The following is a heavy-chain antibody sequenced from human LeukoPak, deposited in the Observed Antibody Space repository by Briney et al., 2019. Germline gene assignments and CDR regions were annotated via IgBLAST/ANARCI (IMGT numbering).Heavy chain of an antibody. CDR1: RFTFRTYS. D-gene: IGHD4-17*01. CDR2: ISSGSTNI. J-gene: IGHJ3*02. V-gene: IGHV3-48*01. Sequence: PGGSLRLSXVASRFTFRTYSMNWVRQAPGRGLEWVSYISSGSTNIYYKDSVKGRFIVSRDNAKNSLYLHMASLRAEDTAVYYCVRNDGDNAFDIWGQGTMVIVSS. CDR3: VRNDGDNAFDI.